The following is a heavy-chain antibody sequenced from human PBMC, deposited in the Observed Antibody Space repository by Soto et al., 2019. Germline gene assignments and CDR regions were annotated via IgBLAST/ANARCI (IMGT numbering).Heavy chain of an antibody. J-gene: IGHJ5*02. Sequence: QVQLVQSVTEVKKPGASVQVSCKASGYSFTSYGINWVRQAPGQGLEWMGWISTYNGDTNYVQNFQGRVTMTTDTSTTTAYMELRTLTSDDTAVYFCARGDSTGFTSGWFDPWGEGTVVTVSS. CDR1: GYSFTSYG. V-gene: IGHV1-18*04. D-gene: IGHD6-19*01. CDR3: ARGDSTGFTSGWFDP. CDR2: ISTYNGDT.